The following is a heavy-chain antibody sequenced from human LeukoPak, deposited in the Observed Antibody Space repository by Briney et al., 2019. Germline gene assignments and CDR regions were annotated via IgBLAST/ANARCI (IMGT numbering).Heavy chain of an antibody. Sequence: SETLSLTCTVSGGSISGVRYYWGWIRQPPGKGLEWIRTIFYGGSTYYNPSLKSRVSVAVDRSKNQFSLKLTSVTAADTAFYFCARQSVTAMLFGFDYWGQGTLVAVPS. V-gene: IGHV4-39*01. CDR1: GGSISGVRYY. CDR2: IFYGGST. J-gene: IGHJ4*02. CDR3: ARQSVTAMLFGFDY. D-gene: IGHD2-21*02.